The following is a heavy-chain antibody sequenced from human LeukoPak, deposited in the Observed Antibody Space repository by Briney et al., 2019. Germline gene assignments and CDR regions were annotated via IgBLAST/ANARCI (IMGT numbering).Heavy chain of an antibody. J-gene: IGHJ4*02. D-gene: IGHD5-12*01. Sequence: ASVKVSSKACGYSCTNYYMDCVLQPPGEWLEWMGIINHSGGTTHYAKTFQARATTPRDTSTSTVYMEPSSLTPEHTAVYSCGTDQGYSGYASPDYWGQGTLVTVSS. V-gene: IGHV1-46*01. CDR1: GYSCTNYY. CDR3: GTDQGYSGYASPDY. CDR2: INHSGGTT.